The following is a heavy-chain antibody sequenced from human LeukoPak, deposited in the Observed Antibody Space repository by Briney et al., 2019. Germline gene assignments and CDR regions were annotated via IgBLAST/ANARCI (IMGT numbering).Heavy chain of an antibody. CDR2: ISWDGSSI. V-gene: IGHV3-43*01. D-gene: IGHD6-13*01. J-gene: IGHJ4*02. Sequence: PGGSLRLSCAASGFTFDDHRMLWVRQAPGKGLDWVSLISWDGSSIHYADSVKDRFTISRDNSKKFLYLQMHSLRVEDTALYYCARGYSSSLDAIDFWGQGTLVTVSS. CDR1: GFTFDDHR. CDR3: ARGYSSSLDAIDF.